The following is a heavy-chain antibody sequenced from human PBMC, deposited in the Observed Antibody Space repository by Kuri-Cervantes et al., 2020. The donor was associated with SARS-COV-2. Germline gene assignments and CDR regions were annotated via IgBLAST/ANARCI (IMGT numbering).Heavy chain of an antibody. CDR3: ARELGSSGWNDAFDI. CDR1: GFTFSSYA. J-gene: IGHJ3*02. D-gene: IGHD6-19*01. Sequence: GGSLRLSCAGSGFTFSSYAMHWVRQAPGKGLEWVAVISYDGSNKYYADSVKGRFTISRDNSKNTLYLQMNSLRAEDTAVYCCARELGSSGWNDAFDIWGQGTMVTVSS. V-gene: IGHV3-30-3*01. CDR2: ISYDGSNK.